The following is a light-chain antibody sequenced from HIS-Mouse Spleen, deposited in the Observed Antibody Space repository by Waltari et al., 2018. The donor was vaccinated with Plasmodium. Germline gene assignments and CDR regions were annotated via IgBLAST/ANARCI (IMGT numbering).Light chain of an antibody. CDR1: KLGYKY. CDR3: QAWDSSTVV. CDR2: QDS. Sequence: SYELTQPPSVSVSPGQTASITCSGDKLGYKYACWYQQNPGQSPVLVIYQDSKRPSGMPERFSGSNSGNPSTLTIGGTQAMDEADYYCQAWDSSTVVFGGGTKLTVL. J-gene: IGLJ2*01. V-gene: IGLV3-1*01.